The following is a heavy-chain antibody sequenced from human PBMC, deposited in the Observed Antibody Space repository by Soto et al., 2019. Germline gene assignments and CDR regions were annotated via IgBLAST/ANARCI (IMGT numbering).Heavy chain of an antibody. CDR3: AKDQTFIGTAVYDV. CDR2: ISSDGSQK. D-gene: IGHD2-21*02. Sequence: QVRLVESGGGVVQAGRSLRFSCTASEFTFSSYAMHWVRQAPGKGLEWVALISSDGSQKYYADSVMGRFLISRDNSLNTWYLGVDNVRDGDTATYYCAKDQTFIGTAVYDVWGQGTTVTVSS. CDR1: EFTFSSYA. V-gene: IGHV3-30*18. J-gene: IGHJ6*02.